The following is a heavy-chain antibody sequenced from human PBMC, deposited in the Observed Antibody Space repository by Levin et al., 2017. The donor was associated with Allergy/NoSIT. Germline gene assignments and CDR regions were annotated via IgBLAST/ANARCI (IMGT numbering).Heavy chain of an antibody. J-gene: IGHJ4*02. V-gene: IGHV3-21*01. CDR2: ISSSSSYI. CDR3: ARDDYGDYYRYFDY. D-gene: IGHD4-17*01. Sequence: PGGSLRLSCAASGFTFSSYSMNWVRQAPGKGLEWVSSISSSSSYIYYADSVKGRFTISRDNAKNSLYLQMNSLRAEDTAVYYCARDDYGDYYRYFDYWGQGTLVTVSS. CDR1: GFTFSSYS.